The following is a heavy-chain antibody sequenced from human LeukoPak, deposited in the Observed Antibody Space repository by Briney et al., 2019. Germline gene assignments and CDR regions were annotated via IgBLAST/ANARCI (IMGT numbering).Heavy chain of an antibody. CDR2: SRVDNGGA. D-gene: IGHD2-21*02. CDR3: AKGSCGADVCFYFYYMHV. Sequence: GGSLRLSCAASGFTFSTSDMTWVRQAPGEGPEWVASSRVDNGGAYYGDSVKGRFTISRDNSQNTLDLQMNGLRAEDTAIYYCAKGSCGADVCFYFYYMHVWGKGTTVTVSS. J-gene: IGHJ6*03. CDR1: GFTFSTSD. V-gene: IGHV3-23*01.